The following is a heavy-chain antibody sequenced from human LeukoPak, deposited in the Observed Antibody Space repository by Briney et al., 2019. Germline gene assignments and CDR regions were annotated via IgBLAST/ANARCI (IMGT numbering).Heavy chain of an antibody. J-gene: IGHJ3*02. CDR3: AGGAVAGHDAFDI. Sequence: GGSLRLSCAASGFTVSSNYMSWVRQAPGKGLEWVSVIYSGGSTYYADSVKGRFTISRDNSKNTLYLQMNSLRAEDTAVYYCAGGAVAGHDAFDIWGQGTMVTVSS. V-gene: IGHV3-66*01. CDR2: IYSGGST. D-gene: IGHD6-19*01. CDR1: GFTVSSNY.